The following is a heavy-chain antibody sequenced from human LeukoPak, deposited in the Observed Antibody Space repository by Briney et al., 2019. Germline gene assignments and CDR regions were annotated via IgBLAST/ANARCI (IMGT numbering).Heavy chain of an antibody. D-gene: IGHD2-2*01. Sequence: ASVNVSCKASGGTFISYAISWVRQAPGQGLEWMGGIIPIFGTANYAQKFQGRVTITTDESTSTACMELSSLRSEDTAVYYCARGYCSSTSCYENWFDPWGQGTLVTVSS. J-gene: IGHJ5*02. V-gene: IGHV1-69*05. CDR1: GGTFISYA. CDR3: ARGYCSSTSCYENWFDP. CDR2: IIPIFGTA.